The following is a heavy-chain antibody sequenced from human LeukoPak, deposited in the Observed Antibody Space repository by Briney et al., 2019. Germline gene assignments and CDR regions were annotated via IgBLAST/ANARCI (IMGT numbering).Heavy chain of an antibody. CDR1: GFTFSSYG. Sequence: GGSLRLSCAASGFTFSSYGMHWVRQAPGKGLEWVAVISYDGSNKYYADSVKGRFTISRDNSKNTLYLQMNSLRAEDTAVYYCANLATGVPRPDPFGESREAVDYWGQGTLVTVSS. CDR2: ISYDGSNK. D-gene: IGHD3-10*01. V-gene: IGHV3-30*18. CDR3: ANLATGVPRPDPFGESREAVDY. J-gene: IGHJ4*02.